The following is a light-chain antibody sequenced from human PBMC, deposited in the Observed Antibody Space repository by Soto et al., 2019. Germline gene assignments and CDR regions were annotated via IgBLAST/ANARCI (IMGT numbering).Light chain of an antibody. V-gene: IGKV3-20*01. CDR3: QQYGSSPGT. CDR2: GAS. Sequence: EIVLTQSPGTLSLSPGERATLSCRASQSVSSNYLAWYLQKPGQAPILLIYGASTRATGIPGRCSGSGSGSDFTLNISRLEPEDFAVYDCQQYGSSPGTFGQGTKVDIK. CDR1: QSVSSNY. J-gene: IGKJ1*01.